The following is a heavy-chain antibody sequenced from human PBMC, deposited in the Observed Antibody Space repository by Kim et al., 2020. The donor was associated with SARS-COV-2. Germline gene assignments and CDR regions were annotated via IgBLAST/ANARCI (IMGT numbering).Heavy chain of an antibody. CDR2: INHSGST. Sequence: SETLSLTCAVYGGSFSGYYWSWIRQPPGKGLEWIGEINHSGSTNYNPSLKSRVTISVDTSKNQFSLKLSSVTAADTAVYYCARAPKTASPGIAVAGTLADAFHIWGQGTIVTVSS. J-gene: IGHJ3*02. V-gene: IGHV4-34*01. D-gene: IGHD6-19*01. CDR3: ARAPKTASPGIAVAGTLADAFHI. CDR1: GGSFSGYY.